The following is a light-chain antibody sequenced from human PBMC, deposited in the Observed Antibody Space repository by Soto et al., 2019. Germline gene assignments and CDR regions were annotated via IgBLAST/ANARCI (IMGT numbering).Light chain of an antibody. V-gene: IGKV1-5*01. CDR1: QGISSW. Sequence: SQMTQSRSTLSASVGRSITITCRARQGISSWLAWYQQKTGKAPKLLIYDASSLESGVPSRFSGSGYGTEFNLTISSLQTDDFATYYCQQYNSYPWTFGQGTKVDIK. CDR2: DAS. J-gene: IGKJ1*01. CDR3: QQYNSYPWT.